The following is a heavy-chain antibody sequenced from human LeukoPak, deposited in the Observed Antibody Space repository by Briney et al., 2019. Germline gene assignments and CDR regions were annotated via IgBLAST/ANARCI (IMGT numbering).Heavy chain of an antibody. D-gene: IGHD3-16*02. CDR1: GGSFSGYH. Sequence: SETLSLTCAVYGGSFSGYHWSWIRQPPGKGLEWIGEINHSGSTNYNPSLKSRVTISVDTSKNQFSLKLSSVTAADTAVYYCARLTYYDYVWGSYRSRGLFDYWGQGTLVTVSS. V-gene: IGHV4-34*01. CDR3: ARLTYYDYVWGSYRSRGLFDY. J-gene: IGHJ4*02. CDR2: INHSGST.